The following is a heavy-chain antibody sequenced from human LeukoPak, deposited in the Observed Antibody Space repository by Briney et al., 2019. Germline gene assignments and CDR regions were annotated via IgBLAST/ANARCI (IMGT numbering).Heavy chain of an antibody. V-gene: IGHV1-2*06. Sequence: GASVKVSCKASGYTFTGYYMHWVRQAPGQGLEWMGRINPNSGGTNYAQKFQGRVTMTRDTSISTAYMELNRLTSDDTAVYYCARGSGYGDSPGLHRGQGALVTVSS. CDR3: ARGSGYGDSPGLH. CDR2: INPNSGGT. D-gene: IGHD4-17*01. CDR1: GYTFTGYY. J-gene: IGHJ4*02.